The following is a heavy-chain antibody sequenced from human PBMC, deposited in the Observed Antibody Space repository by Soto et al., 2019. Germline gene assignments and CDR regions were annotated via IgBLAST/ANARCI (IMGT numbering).Heavy chain of an antibody. CDR3: ARGRHCLTGRCFTTSFDS. CDR1: GDSISSVDYF. Sequence: SETLSLTCSVSGDSISSVDYFWAWIRQPPGQALEYIGYIYKSATTYYNPSFESRVAISLDTSKSQFSLNVTSVTAADTAVYFCARGRHCLTGRCFTTSFDSWGQGTVGTVS. J-gene: IGHJ5*01. D-gene: IGHD1-20*01. CDR2: IYKSATT. V-gene: IGHV4-30-4*01.